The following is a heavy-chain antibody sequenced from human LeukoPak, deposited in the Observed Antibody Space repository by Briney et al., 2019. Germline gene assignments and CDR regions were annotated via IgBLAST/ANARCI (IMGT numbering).Heavy chain of an antibody. J-gene: IGHJ5*02. CDR3: ARGTLSSGWYGNWFDP. Sequence: SETLSLTCAVYGGSFSGYYWSWIRQPPGKGLEWIGEINHSGSTNYNPSLKSRVTIPVDTSKNQFSLKLSSVTAADTAVYYCARGTLSSGWYGNWFDPWGQGTLVTVSS. CDR2: INHSGST. CDR1: GGSFSGYY. V-gene: IGHV4-34*01. D-gene: IGHD6-19*01.